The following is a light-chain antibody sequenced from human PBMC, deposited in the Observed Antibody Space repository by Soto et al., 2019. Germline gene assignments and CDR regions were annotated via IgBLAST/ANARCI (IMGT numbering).Light chain of an antibody. CDR3: ATWDSSLSAWL. Sequence: QSVLTQPPSVSAAPGQKVTISCSGGSSNIGNNYVSWYQQVAGTTPKLLIFDNNQRPSGIPARFSGSKSGTSATLGIAGLQTGDEADYYCATWDSSLSAWLFGGGTQLTVL. CDR2: DNN. CDR1: SSNIGNNY. V-gene: IGLV1-51*01. J-gene: IGLJ3*02.